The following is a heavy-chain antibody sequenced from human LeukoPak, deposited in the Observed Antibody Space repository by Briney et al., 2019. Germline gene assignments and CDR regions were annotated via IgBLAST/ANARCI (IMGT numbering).Heavy chain of an antibody. CDR1: GGSFSGYY. CDR3: ARGPTMIVVDRAFDI. Sequence: PSETLSLTCAVYGGSFSGYYWSWIRQAPGKGLEWIGEINHSGSTNYNPSLKSRVTISVDTSKNQFSLKLSSVTAADTAVYYCARGPTMIVVDRAFDIWGQGTMVTLSS. J-gene: IGHJ3*02. CDR2: INHSGST. D-gene: IGHD3-22*01. V-gene: IGHV4-34*01.